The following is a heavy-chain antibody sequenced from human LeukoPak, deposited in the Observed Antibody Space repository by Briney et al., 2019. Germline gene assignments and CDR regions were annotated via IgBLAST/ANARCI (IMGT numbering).Heavy chain of an antibody. D-gene: IGHD3-3*01. V-gene: IGHV4-34*01. J-gene: IGHJ3*02. CDR2: INHNGST. Sequence: SETLSLTCAVYGGSFSGYYWNYIRQPPGMGLEWIGEINHNGSTNYNPSLQSRVTILVDTSKNQVSLKLSSVTAADAAVYYCARGKALRFLDWLPPSGAFDIWGQGTMVTVSS. CDR1: GGSFSGYY. CDR3: ARGKALRFLDWLPPSGAFDI.